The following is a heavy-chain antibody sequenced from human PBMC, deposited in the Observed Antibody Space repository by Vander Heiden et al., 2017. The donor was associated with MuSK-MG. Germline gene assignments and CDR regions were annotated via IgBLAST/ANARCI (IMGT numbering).Heavy chain of an antibody. Sequence: EVQLVASGGGLVHPGGSLRPSCAASVFTVSSNYMSWVRQAPGKGLEWVSVIYSGGSTYYADSVKGRFTISRDNSKNTLYLQINSLRAEDTAVYYCARVEVNSWIQLLYWGQGTLVTVSS. V-gene: IGHV3-53*04. CDR3: ARVEVNSWIQLLY. D-gene: IGHD5-18*01. CDR1: VFTVSSNY. J-gene: IGHJ4*02. CDR2: IYSGGST.